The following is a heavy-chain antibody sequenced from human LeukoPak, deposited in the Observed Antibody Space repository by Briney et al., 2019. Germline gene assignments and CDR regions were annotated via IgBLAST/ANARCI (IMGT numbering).Heavy chain of an antibody. V-gene: IGHV4-34*01. CDR3: ARAQNSGYAWAAFDI. D-gene: IGHD5-12*01. CDR1: GGSISGYY. Sequence: SETLSLTCAVYGGSISGYYWTWIRQPPGKGLEWIGEINDSGSANYSPSLKSRVTISVDTSKNQFSLNLSSVTAADTAVYYCARAQNSGYAWAAFDIWGQGTMVTVSS. J-gene: IGHJ3*02. CDR2: INDSGSA.